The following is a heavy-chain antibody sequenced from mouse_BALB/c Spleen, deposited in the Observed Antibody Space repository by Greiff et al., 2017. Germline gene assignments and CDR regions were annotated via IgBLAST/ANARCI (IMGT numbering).Heavy chain of an antibody. CDR2: IWWDDDK. J-gene: IGHJ3*01. CDR3: ASYRQLGAGFAY. Sequence: QVTLKVSGPGLLKPSQTLSLTCSFSGFSLSTSGMGVVWISQPSGKGLEWLAHIWWDDDKYYNPSLNSQLTISKDTSRTQVFLKITSVDTADTATDYCASYRQLGAGFAYWGQGTLVTVSA. V-gene: IGHV8-8*01. CDR1: GFSLSTSGMG. D-gene: IGHD3-2*01.